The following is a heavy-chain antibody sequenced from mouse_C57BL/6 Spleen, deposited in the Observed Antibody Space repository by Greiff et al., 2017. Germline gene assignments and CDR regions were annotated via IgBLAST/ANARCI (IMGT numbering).Heavy chain of an antibody. D-gene: IGHD2-4*01. CDR1: GYTFTSYW. V-gene: IGHV1-52*01. Sequence: QVQLQQPGAELVRPGSSVKLSCKASGYTFTSYWMHWVKQRPIQGLEWIGNIDPSDSEPHYNQKFKDKAKLTVAKSSSTDYMQISSLTSEASAAYYCARGGEDYDGGDWDDGGKGNTLKVSS. CDR2: IDPSDSEP. J-gene: IGHJ2*01. CDR3: ARGGEDYDGGDWDD.